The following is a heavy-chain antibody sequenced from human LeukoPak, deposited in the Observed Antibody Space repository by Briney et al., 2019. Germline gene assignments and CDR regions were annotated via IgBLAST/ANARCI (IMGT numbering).Heavy chain of an antibody. CDR2: INPNSGGT. Sequence: ASVKVSCKASGYTFTGFYMHWVRQAPGQGLEWMGWINPNSGGTNYAQKFQGRVTMTRDTSISTAYMELSRLRSDDTAVYYCARRFRIAAVGALDPWGQGTLVTVSS. CDR3: ARRFRIAAVGALDP. V-gene: IGHV1-2*02. D-gene: IGHD6-13*01. CDR1: GYTFTGFY. J-gene: IGHJ5*02.